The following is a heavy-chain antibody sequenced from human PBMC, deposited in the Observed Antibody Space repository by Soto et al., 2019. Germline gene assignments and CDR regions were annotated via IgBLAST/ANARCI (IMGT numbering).Heavy chain of an antibody. CDR3: AESGSHRLYYFDY. J-gene: IGHJ4*02. CDR1: GFTFGSYA. CDR2: ISGSGGST. Sequence: GGSLRLSCAASGFTFGSYAMSWVRQSPGKGLEWVSAISGSGGSTYYADSVKGRLTISSDNSKNTLYLLMNSLRAEDTAVYYCAESGSHRLYYFDYWGQGTLVTVSS. D-gene: IGHD1-26*01. V-gene: IGHV3-23*01.